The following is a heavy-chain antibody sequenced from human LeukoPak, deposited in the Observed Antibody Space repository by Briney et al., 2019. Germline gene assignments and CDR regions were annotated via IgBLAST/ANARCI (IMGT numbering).Heavy chain of an antibody. CDR2: IGAAGDT. J-gene: IGHJ3*02. V-gene: IGHV3-13*01. D-gene: IGHD2-2*02. CDR1: GFTFSSYD. Sequence: GGSLRLSCAASGFTFSSYDMHWVRQTTGKGLEWVSAIGAAGDTYYPGSVKGRFTISRDNSKNTLYLQMNSLRTEDTAVYYCARDKVPAAILKDAFDIWGQGTMLTVSS. CDR3: ARDKVPAAILKDAFDI.